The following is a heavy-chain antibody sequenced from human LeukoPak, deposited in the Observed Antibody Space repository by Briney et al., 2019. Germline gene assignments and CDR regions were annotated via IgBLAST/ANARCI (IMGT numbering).Heavy chain of an antibody. Sequence: GGSLRLSCVVSGFTFSDYAMSWVCQAPGKGLEWVSAISGGGTPTFYADSVKGRFITSRDNSKNTLYLQMNSLRVEDTAVYYCARDLDDYNDFPPIFQYWGQGTQVIVSS. J-gene: IGHJ1*01. CDR3: ARDLDDYNDFPPIFQY. D-gene: IGHD5-24*01. CDR1: GFTFSDYA. CDR2: ISGGGTPT. V-gene: IGHV3-23*01.